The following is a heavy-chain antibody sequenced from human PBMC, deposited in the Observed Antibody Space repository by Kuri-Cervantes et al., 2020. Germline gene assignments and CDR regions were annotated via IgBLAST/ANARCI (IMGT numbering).Heavy chain of an antibody. Sequence: GGSLRLSCAASGFTFSSYSMNWVRQAPGKGLEWVSSISSSSSYIYYADSVKGRFTISRDNAKNSLYLQMNSLRAEDTAVYYCARDPTVTTWWDASDIWGQGTMVTVSS. CDR1: GFTFSSYS. D-gene: IGHD4-17*01. CDR3: ARDPTVTTWWDASDI. J-gene: IGHJ3*02. CDR2: ISSSSSYI. V-gene: IGHV3-21*01.